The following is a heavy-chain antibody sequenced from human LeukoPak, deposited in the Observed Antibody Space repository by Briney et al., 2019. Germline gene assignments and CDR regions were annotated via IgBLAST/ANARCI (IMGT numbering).Heavy chain of an antibody. V-gene: IGHV3-64D*06. CDR2: ISSNGDNT. CDR1: GFTFSTYV. CDR3: VRGTGY. J-gene: IGHJ4*02. Sequence: GGSLRLSCSVSGFTFSTYVMHWVRQAPGKGLEYVSAISSNGDNTYYADSVKGRFTISRDNSKYTLYLQMSSLRADDTAVYYCVRGTGYWGQGTLVTVSS.